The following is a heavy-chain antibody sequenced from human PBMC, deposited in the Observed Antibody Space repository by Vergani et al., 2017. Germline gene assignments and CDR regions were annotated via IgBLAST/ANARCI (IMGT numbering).Heavy chain of an antibody. Sequence: EVQLVESGGGLVKPGWSLRLSCAASGFTFSSYSMNWVRQAPGKGLEWVSSISSSSSYIYYADSVKGRFTISRDNAKNSLYLQMNSLRAEDTAVYYCARDLEYYYDSSGYRDAFDIWGQGTMVTVSS. J-gene: IGHJ3*02. D-gene: IGHD3-22*01. CDR3: ARDLEYYYDSSGYRDAFDI. CDR2: ISSSSSYI. V-gene: IGHV3-21*01. CDR1: GFTFSSYS.